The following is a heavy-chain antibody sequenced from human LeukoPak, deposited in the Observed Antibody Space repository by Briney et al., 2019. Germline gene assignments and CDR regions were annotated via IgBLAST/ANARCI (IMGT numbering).Heavy chain of an antibody. CDR3: AKAPDFTDTNHELDY. D-gene: IGHD2-8*01. CDR1: GFTFSSYV. J-gene: IGHJ4*02. CDR2: ITGSGYYT. V-gene: IGHV3-23*01. Sequence: PGGSLRLSCAASGFTFSSYVMHWVRQAPGKGLEWVSTITGSGYYTYYADSVKGRFTVSRDNSKNTLYLHMNSLRAEDTALYYCAKAPDFTDTNHELDYWGQGTLVTVSS.